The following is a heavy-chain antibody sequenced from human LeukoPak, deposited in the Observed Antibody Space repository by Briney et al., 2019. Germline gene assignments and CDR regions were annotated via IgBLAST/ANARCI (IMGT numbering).Heavy chain of an antibody. Sequence: GASVKVSCKASGYTFTAYYIHWVRQAPGQGLEWMGWINPSSGGTNYAQKFQGRVTMTRDTSISTAYMELSRLRSDDTAVYFCARRCDTSSYYTYYFDYWGQGTLVTVSS. CDR1: GYTFTAYY. V-gene: IGHV1-2*02. CDR3: ARRCDTSSYYTYYFDY. J-gene: IGHJ4*02. CDR2: INPSSGGT. D-gene: IGHD3-22*01.